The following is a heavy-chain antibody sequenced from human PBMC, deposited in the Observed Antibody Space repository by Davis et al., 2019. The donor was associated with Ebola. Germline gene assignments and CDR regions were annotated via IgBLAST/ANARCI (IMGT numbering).Heavy chain of an antibody. D-gene: IGHD5/OR15-5a*01. CDR1: GGALGSGTHF. J-gene: IGHJ5*02. V-gene: IGHV4-31*03. CDR2: VFHSGST. Sequence: SETLSLTCTVSGGALGSGTHFWSWIRQYPGRGLEWIGYVFHSGSTFFNPYLRSRVSMSVDPSKNQFSLTLRSVTAADTAVYYCARKSYSVSSGDWFDPWGQGTAVTVSS. CDR3: ARKSYSVSSGDWFDP.